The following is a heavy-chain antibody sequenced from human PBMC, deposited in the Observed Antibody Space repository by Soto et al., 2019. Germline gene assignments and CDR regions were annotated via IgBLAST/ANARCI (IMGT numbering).Heavy chain of an antibody. Sequence: SVKVSCKASGGTFSSYAISWVRQAPGQGLEWMGGIIPIFGTANYAQKFQGRVTITADESTSTAYMELSSLRSEDTAVYYCAGSDSSSWYSNCIDPWGQGIRVTVAS. CDR3: AGSDSSSWYSNCIDP. V-gene: IGHV1-69*13. CDR2: IIPIFGTA. CDR1: GGTFSSYA. D-gene: IGHD6-13*01. J-gene: IGHJ5*02.